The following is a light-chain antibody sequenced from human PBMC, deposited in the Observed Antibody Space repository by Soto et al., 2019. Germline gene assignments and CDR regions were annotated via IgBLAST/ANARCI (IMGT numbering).Light chain of an antibody. Sequence: EIVLTQSPGTLSLSPGERATLSCRASQSVSSSYLAWYQQKPGQAPRLLIYGASSRATGIPDRFSGSGSGTEFTLTISSLQPEDFATYYCLQHNNYPRTFGQGTKVDIK. V-gene: IGKV3-20*01. J-gene: IGKJ1*01. CDR2: GAS. CDR1: QSVSSSY. CDR3: LQHNNYPRT.